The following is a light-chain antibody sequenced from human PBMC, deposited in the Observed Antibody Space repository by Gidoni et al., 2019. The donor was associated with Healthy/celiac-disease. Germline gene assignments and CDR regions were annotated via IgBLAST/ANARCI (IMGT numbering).Light chain of an antibody. V-gene: IGLV3-25*03. CDR3: QSEESSGTYWV. Sequence: SYELTQPPSVSVSPGQTARITCSGDALPKQYAYWYQQKPGQAPVLVIYKARERPSGIPERFSGSSSGKTVTLTIGGVQAEDEADYYCQSEESSGTYWVFGGGTKLTVL. CDR1: ALPKQY. CDR2: KAR. J-gene: IGLJ3*02.